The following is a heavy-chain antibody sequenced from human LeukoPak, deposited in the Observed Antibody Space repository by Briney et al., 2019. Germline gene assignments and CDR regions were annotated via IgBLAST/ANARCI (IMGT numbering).Heavy chain of an antibody. CDR3: AKSSLGGYYDFWSGYPRTKNWFDP. D-gene: IGHD3-3*01. CDR2: ISYDGSNK. J-gene: IGHJ5*02. CDR1: GFTFSNYG. V-gene: IGHV3-30*18. Sequence: GRSLRLSCAASGFTFSNYGMHWVRQAPGKGLEWVAVISYDGSNKNYADSVKGRFTISRDNSKNTLYLQMNSLRAEDTAVYYCAKSSLGGYYDFWSGYPRTKNWFDPWGQGTLVTVSS.